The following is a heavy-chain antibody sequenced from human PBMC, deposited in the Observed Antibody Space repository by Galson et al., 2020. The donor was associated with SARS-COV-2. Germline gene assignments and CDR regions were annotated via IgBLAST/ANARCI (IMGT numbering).Heavy chain of an antibody. CDR2: IYYSGST. V-gene: IGHV4-59*01. CDR1: GGSISSYY. Sequence: SETLSLTCTVSGGSISSYYWSWIRQPPGKGLEWIGYIYYSGSTNYNPSLKSRVTISVDTSKNQFSLKLSSVTAADTAVYYCARDEEYSSSDSNYYYYYYMDVWGKGSTVTVSS. D-gene: IGHD6-6*01. CDR3: ARDEEYSSSDSNYYYYYYMDV. J-gene: IGHJ6*03.